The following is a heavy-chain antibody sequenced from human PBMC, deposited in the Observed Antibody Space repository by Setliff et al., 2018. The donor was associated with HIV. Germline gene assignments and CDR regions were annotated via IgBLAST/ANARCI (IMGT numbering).Heavy chain of an antibody. CDR3: ARGVAAAGTDY. V-gene: IGHV3-74*01. CDR1: GFTFSNAW. Sequence: GGSLRLSCAASGFTFSNAWMSWVRQAPGKGLVWVSNINDDGSTTNYADSVKGRFTISRDNAKNTLFLQMNSLRAEDTAVYYCARGVAAAGTDYWGQGTLVTVSS. CDR2: INDDGSTT. D-gene: IGHD6-13*01. J-gene: IGHJ4*02.